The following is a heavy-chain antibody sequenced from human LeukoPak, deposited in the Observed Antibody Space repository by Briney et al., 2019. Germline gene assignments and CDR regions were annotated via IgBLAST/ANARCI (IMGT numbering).Heavy chain of an antibody. Sequence: GGSLKLSCPASGFRVSDYSISWIRQSPGKGPKGFSYVMSGRGSTNYADSVKGRFTISRDNAKNSVALQLDGLRADDTAVYFCTRERRGSYYAFESWGQGTLVTVSS. CDR3: TRERRGSYYAFES. CDR1: GFRVSDYS. D-gene: IGHD3-16*01. CDR2: VMSGRGST. V-gene: IGHV3-11*05. J-gene: IGHJ4*02.